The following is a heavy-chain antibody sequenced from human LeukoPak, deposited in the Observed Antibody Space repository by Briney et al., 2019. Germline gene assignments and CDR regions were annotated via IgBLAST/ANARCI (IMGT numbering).Heavy chain of an antibody. CDR3: ARDLLLWFGELLTTPSDAFDI. V-gene: IGHV3-33*01. CDR1: GFTFSSYG. CDR2: IWYDGSNK. Sequence: QPGGSLRLSCAASGFTFSSYGMHWVRQAPGKGLEWVAVIWYDGSNKYYADSVKGRFTISRDNSKNTLYLQMNSLRAEDTAVYYCARDLLLWFGELLTTPSDAFDIWGQGTMVTVSS. J-gene: IGHJ3*02. D-gene: IGHD3-10*01.